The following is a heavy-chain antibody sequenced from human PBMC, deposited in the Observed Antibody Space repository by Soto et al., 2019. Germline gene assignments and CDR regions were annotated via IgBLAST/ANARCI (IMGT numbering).Heavy chain of an antibody. CDR3: VSSQLRYFDWLSAFDY. CDR1: GGSISSYY. D-gene: IGHD3-9*01. V-gene: IGHV4-59*01. J-gene: IGHJ4*02. CDR2: IYYSGST. Sequence: SETLSLTCTVSGGSISSYYWSWIRQPPGKGLEWIGYIYYSGSTNYNPSLKSRVTISVDTSKNQFSLKLSSVTAADTAVYYCVSSQLRYFDWLSAFDYWGQGTLVTVSS.